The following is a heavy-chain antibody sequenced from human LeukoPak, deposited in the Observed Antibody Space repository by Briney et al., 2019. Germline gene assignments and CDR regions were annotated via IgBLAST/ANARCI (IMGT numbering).Heavy chain of an antibody. CDR3: ARNIVDIVATTYDDAFDI. Sequence: SETLSLTCAVYGGSFSGYYWSWIRQPPGKGLEWIGEINHSGSTNYNPSLKSRVTISVDTSKNQFSLKLGSVTAADTAVYYCARNIVDIVATTYDDAFDIWGQGTMVTVSS. D-gene: IGHD5-12*01. V-gene: IGHV4-34*01. J-gene: IGHJ3*02. CDR1: GGSFSGYY. CDR2: INHSGST.